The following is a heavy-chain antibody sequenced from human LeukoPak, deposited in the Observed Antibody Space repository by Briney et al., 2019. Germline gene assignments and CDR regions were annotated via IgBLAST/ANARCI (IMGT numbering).Heavy chain of an antibody. D-gene: IGHD1-1*01. J-gene: IGHJ6*03. Sequence: GRSLRLSCAASGFTFSSYAMSWVRQAPGKGLEWVSAISGSGGSTYYADSVKGRSTISRDNSKNTLYLQMNSLRAEDTAVYYCAKDMYNYYYYYMDVWGKGTTVTVSS. V-gene: IGHV3-23*01. CDR1: GFTFSSYA. CDR3: AKDMYNYYYYYMDV. CDR2: ISGSGGST.